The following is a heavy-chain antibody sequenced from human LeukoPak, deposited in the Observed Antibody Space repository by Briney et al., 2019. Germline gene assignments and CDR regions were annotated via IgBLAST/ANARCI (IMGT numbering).Heavy chain of an antibody. CDR1: GGSISSYY. Sequence: SETLSLTCTVSGGSISSYYWSWIRQPAGKRLEWIGRIYTSGSTNYNPSLKSRVTMSVDTSKNQFSLKLSSVTAADTAVYYCARSSYSSSSSRTYNWFDPWGQGTLVTVSS. J-gene: IGHJ5*02. V-gene: IGHV4-4*07. D-gene: IGHD6-6*01. CDR2: IYTSGST. CDR3: ARSSYSSSSSRTYNWFDP.